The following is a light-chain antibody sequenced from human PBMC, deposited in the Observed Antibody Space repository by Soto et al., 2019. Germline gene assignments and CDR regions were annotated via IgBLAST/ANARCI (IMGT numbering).Light chain of an antibody. Sequence: EIVLTQSPGTLSLSPGEGATLSCRASQSISSTYLAWYQHKPGQAPRLLIYAASSRATGIPDRFSGSGSGTDFTLTISRLEPEDFAVYYCQQYGRSPPVTFGQGTRLEIK. J-gene: IGKJ5*01. CDR3: QQYGRSPPVT. V-gene: IGKV3-20*01. CDR1: QSISSTY. CDR2: AAS.